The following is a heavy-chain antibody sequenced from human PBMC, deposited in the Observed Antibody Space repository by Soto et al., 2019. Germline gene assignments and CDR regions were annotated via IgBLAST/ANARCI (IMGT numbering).Heavy chain of an antibody. CDR3: AKKLGIDPFGSYGLDV. D-gene: IGHD7-27*01. CDR1: GGNFITFA. V-gene: IGHV1-69*06. J-gene: IGHJ6*02. CDR2: IIPISSTT. Sequence: QVELVQSGAEVKKPGSSVKVSCKASGGNFITFAISWVRQAPGQGLEWMGEIIPISSTTKSAHKFQDRVTISADRSSSTVHTELRSLKSEATAIYFCAKKLGIDPFGSYGLDVWGQGTTVTVSS.